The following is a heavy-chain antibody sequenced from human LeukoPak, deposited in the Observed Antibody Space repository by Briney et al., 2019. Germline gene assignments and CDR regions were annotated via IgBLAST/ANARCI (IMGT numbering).Heavy chain of an antibody. CDR2: INYSGST. Sequence: GSLRLSCAASGFTFSNAWMSWVRQAPGKGLEWIGEINYSGSTNYNPSLKSRVTISVDTSKNQFSLKLSSVTAADTAVYYCASSPMWFGELFGSYYMDVWGKGTTVTISS. J-gene: IGHJ6*03. CDR1: GFTFSNAW. D-gene: IGHD3-10*01. V-gene: IGHV4-34*01. CDR3: ASSPMWFGELFGSYYMDV.